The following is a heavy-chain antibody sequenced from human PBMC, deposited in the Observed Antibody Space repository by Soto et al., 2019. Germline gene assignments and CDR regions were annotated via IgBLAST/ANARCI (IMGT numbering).Heavy chain of an antibody. CDR1: GGSVSSGSYY. V-gene: IGHV4-61*01. D-gene: IGHD5-12*01. CDR2: IYYSGST. CDR3: ARDYLLRERWLQNYYYGMDV. J-gene: IGHJ6*02. Sequence: SETLSLTCTVSGGSVSSGSYYWSWIRQPPGKGLEWIGYIYYSGSTNYNPSLKSRVTISVDTSKNQFSLKLSSVTAADTAVYYCARDYLLRERWLQNYYYGMDVWGQGTTVTVS.